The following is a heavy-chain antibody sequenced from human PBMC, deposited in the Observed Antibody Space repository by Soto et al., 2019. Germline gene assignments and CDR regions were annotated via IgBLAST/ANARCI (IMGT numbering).Heavy chain of an antibody. CDR2: INHSGST. D-gene: IGHD6-13*01. CDR3: ARVFSSSWYTPWNWFDP. CDR1: GGSFSGYY. V-gene: IGHV4-34*01. Sequence: SSETLSLTCAVYGGSFSGYYWSWIRQPPGKGLEWIGEINHSGSTNYNPSLKSRVTISVDTSKNQFSLKLSSVTAADTAVYYCARVFSSSWYTPWNWFDPWGQGTLVTVSS. J-gene: IGHJ5*02.